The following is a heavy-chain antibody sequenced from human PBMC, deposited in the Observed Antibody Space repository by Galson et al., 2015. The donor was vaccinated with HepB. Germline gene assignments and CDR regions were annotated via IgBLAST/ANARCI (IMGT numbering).Heavy chain of an antibody. CDR3: ARLPMAADAFDI. CDR1: GYSFTSYW. J-gene: IGHJ3*02. Sequence: QSGAEVKKPGESLTISCKGSGYSFTSYWIGWVRQMPGKGLEWMGIIYPGDSDTRYTPSSQGQVTISAYKFISTAYLQWSSLKASDTAMYYYARLPMAADAFDIWGQGTMVTVSS. V-gene: IGHV5-51*01. D-gene: IGHD6-13*01. CDR2: IYPGDSDT.